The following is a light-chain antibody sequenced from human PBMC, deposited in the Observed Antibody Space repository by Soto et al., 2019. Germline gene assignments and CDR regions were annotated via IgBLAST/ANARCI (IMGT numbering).Light chain of an antibody. CDR2: AAS. J-gene: IGKJ1*01. Sequence: DIQMTQSPSSLSASVGDRVTITCRASQGISTYLNWYQQKPGKAPKLLIYAASSLQSGVPSRFSGSGSETEFTLTISSLQPDDFATYYCQHYNSYSEAFDQGTKVELK. CDR1: QGISTY. V-gene: IGKV1-39*01. CDR3: QHYNSYSEA.